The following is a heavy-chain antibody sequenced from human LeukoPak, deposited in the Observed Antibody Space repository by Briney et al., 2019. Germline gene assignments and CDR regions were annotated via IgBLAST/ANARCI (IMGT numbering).Heavy chain of an antibody. Sequence: GGSLRLSCAASGFTFSSYSMNWVRQAPGKGLEWVSSISSSSSYIYYADSVKGRFTISRDDSKNTLYLQMNSLKTEDTAVYYCTAPLAVTTGKDYWGQGTLVTVFS. J-gene: IGHJ4*02. D-gene: IGHD4-17*01. CDR2: ISSSSSYI. CDR1: GFTFSSYS. V-gene: IGHV3-21*03. CDR3: TAPLAVTTGKDY.